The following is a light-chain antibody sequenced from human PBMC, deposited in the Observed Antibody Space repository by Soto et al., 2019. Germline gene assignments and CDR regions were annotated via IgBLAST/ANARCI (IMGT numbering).Light chain of an antibody. CDR2: DVS. CDR1: SSDVGTYTY. J-gene: IGLJ3*02. Sequence: QSALTQPRSVSGSPGQSVTISCTGTSSDVGTYTYVSWYKQYPGKAPKLMIFDVSQRPSGVPDRFSVSKSGNTASLTISGLQAEDEADYYCCSFAGSYRLVFGGGTKLTVL. V-gene: IGLV2-11*01. CDR3: CSFAGSYRLV.